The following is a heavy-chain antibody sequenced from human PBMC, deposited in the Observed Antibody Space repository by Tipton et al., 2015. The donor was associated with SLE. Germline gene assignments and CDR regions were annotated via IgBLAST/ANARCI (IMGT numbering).Heavy chain of an antibody. J-gene: IGHJ3*02. CDR3: ARVAGWIEDAFDI. Sequence: TLSLTCTVSGGSISGGDYYWSWIRQPPGKGLEWIGSLYYSGSISYSGSTYYNPSLKSRVTISVDTSKKQFSLKLSSVTAADTAVYYCARVAGWIEDAFDIWGQGTMVTVSS. V-gene: IGHV4-39*07. CDR2: ISYSGST. CDR1: GGSISGGDYY. D-gene: IGHD2-2*03.